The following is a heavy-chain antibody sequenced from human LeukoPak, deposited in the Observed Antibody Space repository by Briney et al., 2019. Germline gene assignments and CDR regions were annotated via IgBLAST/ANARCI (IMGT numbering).Heavy chain of an antibody. D-gene: IGHD3-10*01. CDR1: GFTFSSYA. CDR2: ISGSGGST. CDR3: AKGTMVQGVISVFDY. V-gene: IGHV3-23*01. Sequence: GGSLRLSCAASGFTFSSYAMSWVRQAPGKGLEWVSAISGSGGSTYYADAVKGRFTISRDNSKNTLYLQMNSLRAEDTAVYYCAKGTMVQGVISVFDYWGQGTLVTVSS. J-gene: IGHJ4*02.